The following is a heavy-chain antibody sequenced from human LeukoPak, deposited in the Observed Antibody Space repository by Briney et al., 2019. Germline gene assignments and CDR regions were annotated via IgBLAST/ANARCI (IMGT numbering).Heavy chain of an antibody. J-gene: IGHJ4*02. Sequence: ASVKVSCKASGYTFTSYDINWVRQATGQGLELMGWMNPNSGNTGYAQKVQGRVTITRNTSISTAYMELSSLRSEDTAVYYCAVERGLTGTDYWGQGTLVTVSS. CDR2: MNPNSGNT. D-gene: IGHD1-20*01. V-gene: IGHV1-8*03. CDR1: GYTFTSYD. CDR3: AVERGLTGTDY.